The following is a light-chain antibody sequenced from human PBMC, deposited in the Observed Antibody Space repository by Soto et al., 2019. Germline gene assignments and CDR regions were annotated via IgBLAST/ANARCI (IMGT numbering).Light chain of an antibody. CDR1: SNDVGEYNY. CDR3: CSYAGSYTWV. V-gene: IGLV2-11*02. J-gene: IGLJ3*02. Sequence: QSALTQPRSVSGSPGQSVTISCTGTSNDVGEYNYVSWYQKHPGKAPKLKIYDVSKRPSGVPDRFSGSKSGNTASLTISGLQAEDEGDYYCCSYAGSYTWVFGGGTKLTVL. CDR2: DVS.